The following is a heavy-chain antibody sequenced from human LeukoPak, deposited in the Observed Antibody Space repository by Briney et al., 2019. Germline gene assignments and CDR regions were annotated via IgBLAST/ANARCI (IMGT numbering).Heavy chain of an antibody. J-gene: IGHJ4*02. D-gene: IGHD2-2*01. CDR2: IYYSGST. CDR1: GGSISSGGYY. Sequence: SETLSLTCTVSGGSISSGGYYWSWIRQHPGKGLEWIGYIYYSGSTYYNPSLKSRVTISVDTSKNQFSLKLNSVTAADTAVYYCARGRRGRSTSCYVDYWGQGTLVTVSS. V-gene: IGHV4-31*03. CDR3: ARGRRGRSTSCYVDY.